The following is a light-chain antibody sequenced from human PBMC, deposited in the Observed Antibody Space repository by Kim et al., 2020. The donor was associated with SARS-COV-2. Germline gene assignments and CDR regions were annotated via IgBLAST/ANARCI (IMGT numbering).Light chain of an antibody. CDR1: GGYMNYT. Sequence: QPVLTQAPSASASLGASVTLTCTLSGGYMNYTVDWYQQRPGKGPRFVMRVGAGGIVGSKGDGIPDRFSVLGSGLNRFLTIKNIQDEDESDYHCGATHGSAYKFPYVVFGGGTQLTVL. CDR3: GATHGSAYKFPYVV. CDR2: VGAGGIVG. V-gene: IGLV9-49*01. J-gene: IGLJ2*01.